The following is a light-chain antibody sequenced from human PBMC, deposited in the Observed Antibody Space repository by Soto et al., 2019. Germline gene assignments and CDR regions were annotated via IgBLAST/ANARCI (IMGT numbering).Light chain of an antibody. CDR1: SSNIGSNS. J-gene: IGLJ2*01. V-gene: IGLV1-44*01. Sequence: QSVLTQPPSASGTPGQRVTISCSGSSSNIGSNSVNWYQQLPGTAPKLLIYSNSQRPSGVPDRFSGSKSGTSASLAISGLQSEDEADYYCAAWDDSVKGPVFGGGTKVNVL. CDR2: SNS. CDR3: AAWDDSVKGPV.